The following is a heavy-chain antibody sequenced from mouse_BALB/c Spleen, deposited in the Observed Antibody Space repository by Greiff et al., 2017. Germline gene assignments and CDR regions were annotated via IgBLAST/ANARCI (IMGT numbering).Heavy chain of an antibody. CDR2: ISSGGST. CDR1: GFTFSSYA. D-gene: IGHD2-2*01. Sequence: DVMLVESGGGLVKPGGSLKLSCAASGFTFSSYAMSWVRQTPEKRLEWVASISSGGSTYYPDSVKGRFTISRDNARNILYLQMSSLRSEDTAMYYCARGRGGYPFDYWGQGTTLTVSS. J-gene: IGHJ2*01. CDR3: ARGRGGYPFDY. V-gene: IGHV5-6-5*01.